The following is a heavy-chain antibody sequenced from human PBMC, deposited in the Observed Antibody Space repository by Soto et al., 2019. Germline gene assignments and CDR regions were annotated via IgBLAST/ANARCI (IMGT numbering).Heavy chain of an antibody. V-gene: IGHV4-28*01. D-gene: IGHD3-9*01. CDR2: IYYSGTT. CDR3: ARHQDYYDILTPLDY. CDR1: GYSISSSNW. Sequence: SETLSLTCAVSGYSISSSNWWGWIRQPPGQGLEWIGYIYYSGTTYYNPSLKSRVTISVDTSKNQFSLKLSSVTAADTAVYYCARHQDYYDILTPLDYWGQGTLVTVSS. J-gene: IGHJ4*02.